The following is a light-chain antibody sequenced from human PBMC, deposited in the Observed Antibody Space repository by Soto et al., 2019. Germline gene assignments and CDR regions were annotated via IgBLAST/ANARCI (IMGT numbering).Light chain of an antibody. V-gene: IGLV2-11*01. J-gene: IGLJ1*01. Sequence: QSALTQPRSVSGSPGQSVTLSCTGTSIDVGGYNYVTWYQQYPGKAPKVMIYDVKTRPSGVPDRFSGSKSGNTASLTISGLQAEDEADYYCCSYAGDYTFVFGTGTKLTVL. CDR1: SIDVGGYNY. CDR2: DVK. CDR3: CSYAGDYTFV.